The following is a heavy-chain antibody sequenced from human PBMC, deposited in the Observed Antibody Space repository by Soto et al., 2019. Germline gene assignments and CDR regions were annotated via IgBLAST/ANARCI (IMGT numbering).Heavy chain of an antibody. J-gene: IGHJ4*02. D-gene: IGHD3-3*01. Sequence: EVQLVESGGGLVQPGGSLRLSCAASGFTFSSYIMHWVRQTPGKGLVWVSRITTDGSTTTYADSVRGRFTISRDNAKNMLYLQMNSLSAEDTAVYYCARAREWVMVASWGQGTLVPVSS. CDR3: ARAREWVMVAS. V-gene: IGHV3-74*01. CDR1: GFTFSSYI. CDR2: ITTDGSTT.